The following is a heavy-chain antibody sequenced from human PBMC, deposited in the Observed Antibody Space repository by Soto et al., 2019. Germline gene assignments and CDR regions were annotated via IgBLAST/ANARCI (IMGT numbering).Heavy chain of an antibody. CDR3: ARDFLLGEVNCFDP. J-gene: IGHJ5*02. Sequence: PLTRSLPRPFDGFSPVGFACSCISQPAGKGLEWIGYIYYSGSTNYNPSLKSRVTISVDTSKNQFSLKLSSVTAADTAVYYCARDFLLGEVNCFDPWGQGTLVTVSS. V-gene: IGHV4-59*01. CDR1: GFSPVGFA. CDR2: IYYSGST. D-gene: IGHD3-10*01.